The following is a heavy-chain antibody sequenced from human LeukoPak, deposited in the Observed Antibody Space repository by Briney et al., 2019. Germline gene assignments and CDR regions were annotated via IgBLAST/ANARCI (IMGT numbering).Heavy chain of an antibody. V-gene: IGHV3-21*01. Sequence: KSGGSLRLSCAASGFTVSTSYMSWVRQAPGKGLEWVSSISSSSSYIYYADSVKGRFTISRDNAKNSLYLQMNSLRAEDTAVYYCARTYTPGQWLVRPYFDYWGQGTLVTVSS. D-gene: IGHD6-19*01. CDR1: GFTVSTSY. J-gene: IGHJ4*02. CDR3: ARTYTPGQWLVRPYFDY. CDR2: ISSSSSYI.